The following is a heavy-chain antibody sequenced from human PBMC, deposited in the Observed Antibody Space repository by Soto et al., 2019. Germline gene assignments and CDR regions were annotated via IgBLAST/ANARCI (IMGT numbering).Heavy chain of an antibody. CDR3: ARGALDFDWLLSLDY. CDR1: GYTFTSYG. J-gene: IGHJ4*02. D-gene: IGHD3-9*01. V-gene: IGHV1-18*01. CDR2: ISAYNGNT. Sequence: GASVKVSCKASGYTFTSYGISWVRQAPGQGLEWMGWISAYNGNTNYAQKLQGRVTMTTDTSTSTAYMELRSLRSDDTAVYYCARGALDFDWLLSLDYWGQGTLVTVSS.